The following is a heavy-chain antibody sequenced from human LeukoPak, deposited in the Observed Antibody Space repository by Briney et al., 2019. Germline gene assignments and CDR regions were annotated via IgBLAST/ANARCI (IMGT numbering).Heavy chain of an antibody. D-gene: IGHD2-2*01. Sequence: SETLSLTCTVSGYSISSGYYGGWIRQPPGKGLEWIGSIYHSGSTYYNPSLKSRVTISVDTSKNQFSLKLSSVTAADTAVYYCAGRDCSSTSCYHYYYYYMDVWGKGTTVTVSS. CDR1: GYSISSGYY. CDR2: IYHSGST. J-gene: IGHJ6*03. CDR3: AGRDCSSTSCYHYYYYYMDV. V-gene: IGHV4-38-2*02.